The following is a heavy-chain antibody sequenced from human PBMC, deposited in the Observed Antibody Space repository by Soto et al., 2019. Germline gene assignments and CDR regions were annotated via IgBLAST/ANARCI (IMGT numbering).Heavy chain of an antibody. CDR2: ISDYNGNT. CDR3: ASDPPPPYC. Sequence: QVQLVQSGAEVKKPGASVKVSCKASGYTFASYAIRWMRQAPGQGLEWMGWISDYNGNTNYAQKLQGRVTITTDTATSTAYMYLWSRKSYDAAVYYCASDPPPPYCGGQGNLVTVSS. D-gene: IGHD2-21*02. J-gene: IGHJ4*02. CDR1: GYTFASYA. V-gene: IGHV1-18*01.